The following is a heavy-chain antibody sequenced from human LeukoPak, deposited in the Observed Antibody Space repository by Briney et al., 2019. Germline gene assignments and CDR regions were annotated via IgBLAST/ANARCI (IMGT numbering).Heavy chain of an antibody. CDR2: IYPGDSDT. D-gene: IGHD2-8*01. J-gene: IGHJ3*02. Sequence: GESLKISFKGSGCRFTSYWIGWVRPTPGKGLEWMGIIYPGDSDTRYSPSFQGQVTISADKSISTAYLQWSSLKASDTAMYYCASLRPRYCTNGVCYTSARGAFDIWGQGTMVTVSS. CDR3: ASLRPRYCTNGVCYTSARGAFDI. CDR1: GCRFTSYW. V-gene: IGHV5-51*01.